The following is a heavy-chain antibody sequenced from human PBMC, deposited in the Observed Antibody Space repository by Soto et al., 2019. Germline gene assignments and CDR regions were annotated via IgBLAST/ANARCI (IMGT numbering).Heavy chain of an antibody. CDR2: ISYDGSDK. CDR1: GFTFSSYG. Sequence: QVQLVESGGGVVQPGRSLKLSCAASGFTFSSYGMHWVRQAPGKGLEWVAVISYDGSDKYYADSVKGRFTISRDDSKNTLYLQMNSLRAEDTAVYYCAKTAGYDYLWGSSGLDPWGQGTLVTVSS. V-gene: IGHV3-30*18. CDR3: AKTAGYDYLWGSSGLDP. J-gene: IGHJ5*02. D-gene: IGHD3-16*01.